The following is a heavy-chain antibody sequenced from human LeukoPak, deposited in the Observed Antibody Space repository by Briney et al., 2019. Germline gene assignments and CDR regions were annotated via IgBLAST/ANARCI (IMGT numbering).Heavy chain of an antibody. D-gene: IGHD2-15*01. V-gene: IGHV4-59*08. J-gene: IGHJ4*02. CDR3: ARTYCRGGSCHFDY. CDR1: GGSINSYY. Sequence: PSETLSLTCTVSGGSINSYYWSWIRQPPEKGLEWIGYIYYSGSTDSNPSLKSRVTISVDTSKNQISLKLSSVTAADTAVYYCARTYCRGGSCHFDYWGQGTLVTVSS. CDR2: IYYSGST.